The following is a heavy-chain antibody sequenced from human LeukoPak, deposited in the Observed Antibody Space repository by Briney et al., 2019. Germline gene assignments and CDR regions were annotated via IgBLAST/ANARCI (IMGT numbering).Heavy chain of an antibody. CDR2: ISKNGSIT. CDR1: GFTFSSYA. V-gene: IGHV3-64*01. CDR3: ARVDSGSACAS. J-gene: IGHJ1*01. Sequence: PGGSLRLSCAASGFTFSSYAMHWVRQAPGKGLEYVSGISKNGSITYYANSVKDRFTISRDNSKNTLYLQMGSLRPEDMAVYYCARVDSGSACASWGQGILVTVSS. D-gene: IGHD6-19*01.